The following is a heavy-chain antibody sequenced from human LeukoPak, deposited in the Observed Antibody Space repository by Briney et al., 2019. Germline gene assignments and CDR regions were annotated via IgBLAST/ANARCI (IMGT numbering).Heavy chain of an antibody. CDR1: GFTFSSYA. CDR3: AKDRSGYCSGGSCYY. J-gene: IGHJ4*02. CDR2: ISGSGGST. D-gene: IGHD2-15*01. V-gene: IGHV3-23*01. Sequence: GGSLRLSCAASGFTFSSYAMSWVRQAPGKGLEWVSAISGSGGSTYYADSVKGRFTISRDNSKNTPYLQMNSLRAEDTAVYYCAKDRSGYCSGGSCYYWGQGTLVTVSS.